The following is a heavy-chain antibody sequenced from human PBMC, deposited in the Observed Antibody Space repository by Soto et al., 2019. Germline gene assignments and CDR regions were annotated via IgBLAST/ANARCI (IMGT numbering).Heavy chain of an antibody. Sequence: QVQLQESGPGLVKPSETLSLTCTVSGGSITNYYCSWFRQPPGKGLEWIGYINYNGDPAYNLSLKRRVTMSMDTSKTQFSLMLESVTATDTAVYYCARHGFGSLHGLVDVWGQGTTVIVSS. J-gene: IGHJ6*02. D-gene: IGHD3-10*01. V-gene: IGHV4-59*08. CDR1: GGSITNYY. CDR3: ARHGFGSLHGLVDV. CDR2: INYNGDP.